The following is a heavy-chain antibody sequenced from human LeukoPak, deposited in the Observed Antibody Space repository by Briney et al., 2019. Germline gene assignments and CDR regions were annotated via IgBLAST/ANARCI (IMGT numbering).Heavy chain of an antibody. CDR1: GYTFTGYY. CDR2: INPNSGGT. J-gene: IGHJ4*02. Sequence: ASVKVSCKASGYTFTGYYMHWVRQAPGQGLEWMGWINPNSGGTNYAQKFQGRVTMTRDTSISTAYMELSRLRSDDTAVYYCARRHGDRTGGVIVFDYWGQGTLVTVSS. V-gene: IGHV1-2*02. D-gene: IGHD3-16*02. CDR3: ARRHGDRTGGVIVFDY.